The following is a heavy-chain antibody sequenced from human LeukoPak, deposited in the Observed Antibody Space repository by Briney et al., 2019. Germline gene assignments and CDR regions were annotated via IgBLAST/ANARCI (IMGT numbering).Heavy chain of an antibody. J-gene: IGHJ6*02. D-gene: IGHD3-10*01. CDR2: IIPIFGTA. CDR3: ATSYYYGSGSYPYYYGMDV. V-gene: IGHV1-69*13. CDR1: GGTFSSYA. Sequence: SAKVSCKASGGTFSSYAISWVRQAPGQGLEWMGGIIPIFGTANYAQKFQGRVTITADESTSTAYMELSSLRSEDTAVYYCATSYYYGSGSYPYYYGMDVWGQGTTVTVSS.